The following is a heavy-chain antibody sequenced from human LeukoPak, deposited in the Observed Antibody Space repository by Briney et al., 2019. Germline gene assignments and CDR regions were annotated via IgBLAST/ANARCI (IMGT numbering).Heavy chain of an antibody. J-gene: IGHJ4*02. CDR1: GFSFSNSG. CDR3: AKDGRYFDWLLYNYFDY. D-gene: IGHD3-9*01. V-gene: IGHV3-30*02. Sequence: GGSLRLSCVGSGFSFSNSGMHWVRQAPGKGLEWVAFIRYDGSNKYYADSVKGRFTISRDNSKNTLYLQMNSLRAEDTAVYYCAKDGRYFDWLLYNYFDYWGQGTLVTVSS. CDR2: IRYDGSNK.